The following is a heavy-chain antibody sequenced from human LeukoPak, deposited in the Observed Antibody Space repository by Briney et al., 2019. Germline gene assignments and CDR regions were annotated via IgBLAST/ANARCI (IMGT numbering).Heavy chain of an antibody. Sequence: GGSLRLSCAASGFTFSSYSMNWVRQAPGKGLEWVSYISSSSTKYYADSVKGRFTISRDNAKNSLYLQMNSLRAEDTAVYYCAREMVLGGAFDIWGQGTMVTVSS. D-gene: IGHD4/OR15-4a*01. CDR3: AREMVLGGAFDI. J-gene: IGHJ3*02. V-gene: IGHV3-48*04. CDR2: ISSSSTK. CDR1: GFTFSSYS.